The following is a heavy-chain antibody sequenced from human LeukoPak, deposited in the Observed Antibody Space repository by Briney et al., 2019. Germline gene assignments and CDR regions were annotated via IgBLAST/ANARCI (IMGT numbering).Heavy chain of an antibody. D-gene: IGHD1-26*01. V-gene: IGHV1-2*02. Sequence: ASVKVSCKASGYTFTGYYMHWVRQAPGQGLEWMGWINPNSGGTNYAQKFQGRVTMTRDTSISTAYMELSRLRSDDTAVYYCARDSVGARGLCDYWGQGTLVTVSS. J-gene: IGHJ4*02. CDR3: ARDSVGARGLCDY. CDR1: GYTFTGYY. CDR2: INPNSGGT.